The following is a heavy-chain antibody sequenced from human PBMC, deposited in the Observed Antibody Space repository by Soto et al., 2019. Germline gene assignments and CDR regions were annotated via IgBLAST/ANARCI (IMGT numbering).Heavy chain of an antibody. CDR1: GGSISSGDYY. CDR3: ARDPRLPGIAAYTDYYGMDV. CDR2: IYYSGST. D-gene: IGHD6-13*01. V-gene: IGHV4-30-4*01. Sequence: PSETLSLTCTVSGGSISSGDYYWSWIRQPPGKGLEWIGYIYYSGSTYYNPSLKSRVTISVDTSKNQFSLKLSSVTAADTAVYYCARDPRLPGIAAYTDYYGMDVWGQGTTVTVSS. J-gene: IGHJ6*02.